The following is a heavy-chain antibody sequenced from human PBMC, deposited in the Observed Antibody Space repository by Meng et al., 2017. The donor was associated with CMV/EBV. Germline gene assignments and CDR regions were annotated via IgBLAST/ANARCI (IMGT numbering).Heavy chain of an antibody. Sequence: GRSLRLSCAASGFTFSSYEMNWVRQAPGKGLEWVSYISSSGSTIYYADSVKGRFTISRDNAKNSLYLQMNSLRAEDTAVYYCARTRITIFGVVIIARYGMDVWGQGTTVTVSS. CDR2: ISSSGSTI. D-gene: IGHD3-3*01. V-gene: IGHV3-48*03. CDR3: ARTRITIFGVVIIARYGMDV. CDR1: GFTFSSYE. J-gene: IGHJ6*02.